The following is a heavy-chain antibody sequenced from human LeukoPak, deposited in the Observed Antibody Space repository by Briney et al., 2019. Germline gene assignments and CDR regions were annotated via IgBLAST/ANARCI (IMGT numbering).Heavy chain of an antibody. V-gene: IGHV4-38-2*01. J-gene: IGHJ5*02. Sequence: PSGTLSLTCAVSGYSISSGYYWGWIRQPPGRGLEWIGSTNHSGNTYCNPSLKSRVAISIDTSKNDFSLKVTSVTAADTAVYFCARQDTAMVKGWFDPWGQGTLVTVSS. CDR3: ARQDTAMVKGWFDP. CDR2: TNHSGNT. CDR1: GYSISSGYY. D-gene: IGHD5-18*01.